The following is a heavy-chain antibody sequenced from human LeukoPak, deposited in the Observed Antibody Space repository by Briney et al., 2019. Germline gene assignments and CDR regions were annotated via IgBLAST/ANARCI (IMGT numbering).Heavy chain of an antibody. CDR1: GFTFSSYW. D-gene: IGHD5-12*01. Sequence: PGGCLRLSCAPSGFTFSSYWMRWVRQAPGKGLVWVSRINSDGSSTSYADSGKGRFSISRDNTKNTLYLQMNSLRAEDTAVSYCARELCTRWLRPEIDFDYWGWGTRVTVSS. CDR2: INSDGSST. J-gene: IGHJ4*02. CDR3: ARELCTRWLRPEIDFDY. V-gene: IGHV3-74*01.